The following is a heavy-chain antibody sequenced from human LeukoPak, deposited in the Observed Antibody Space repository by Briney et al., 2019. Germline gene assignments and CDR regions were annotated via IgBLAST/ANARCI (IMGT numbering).Heavy chain of an antibody. CDR1: GGSFSGYY. V-gene: IGHV4-34*01. CDR3: ARRRLLWFGELPEFDY. Sequence: PSETLSLTCAVYGGSFSGYYWSWIRQPPGKGLEWIGEINHSGSTNYNPSLKSRVTISVDTSKNQFSLKLSSVTAADTAVYYCARRRLLWFGELPEFDYWGQGTLVTVSS. D-gene: IGHD3-10*01. J-gene: IGHJ4*02. CDR2: INHSGST.